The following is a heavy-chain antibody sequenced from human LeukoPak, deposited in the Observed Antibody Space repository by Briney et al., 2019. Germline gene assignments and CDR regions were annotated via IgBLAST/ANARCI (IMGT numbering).Heavy chain of an antibody. CDR1: GGTFSSYA. D-gene: IGHD6-19*01. CDR3: ARPYSSGWTTGY. Sequence: ASVKVSCKASGGTFSSYAINWVRQAPGQGLEWMGWINPNSGGTNFAQKFQGRVTMTRDTSISTAYMELSRLRSDDTAVYYCARPYSSGWTTGYRGQGTLVTVSS. J-gene: IGHJ4*02. CDR2: INPNSGGT. V-gene: IGHV1-2*02.